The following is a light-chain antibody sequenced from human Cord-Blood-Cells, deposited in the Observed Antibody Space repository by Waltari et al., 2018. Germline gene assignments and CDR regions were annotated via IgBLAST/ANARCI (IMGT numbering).Light chain of an antibody. CDR3: QQRSNWPIT. CDR2: DAS. V-gene: IGKV3-11*01. CDR1: QRVRSY. Sequence: EIVLTQSTATLSYSPGERAPLSCRASQRVRSYLAWYQQKPGQAPRLLIYDASNRATGIPARFSGSGSGTDFTLTISSLEPEDFAVYYCQQRSNWPITFGQGTRLEIK. J-gene: IGKJ5*01.